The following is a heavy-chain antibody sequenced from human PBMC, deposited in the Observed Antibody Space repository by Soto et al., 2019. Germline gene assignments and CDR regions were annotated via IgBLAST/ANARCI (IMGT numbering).Heavy chain of an antibody. V-gene: IGHV4-4*02. D-gene: IGHD1-26*01. CDR3: ARDLGGWFYP. CDR2: IYHSGST. J-gene: IGHJ5*02. CDR1: GGSISSNNW. Sequence: SETLSLTCAVSGGSISSNNWWCWVRQPPGKGLEWIGEIYHSGSTNYNPSLKSRVTISVDKSKNQFALNLSSVTAADTAVYYCARDLGGWFYPWGQGTLVTVSS.